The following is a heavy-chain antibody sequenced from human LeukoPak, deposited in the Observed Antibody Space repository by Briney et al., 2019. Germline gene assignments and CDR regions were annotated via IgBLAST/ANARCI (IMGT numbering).Heavy chain of an antibody. CDR3: AKDLGNWKYLIDY. CDR1: GFTFSSYS. D-gene: IGHD1-7*01. V-gene: IGHV3-23*01. CDR2: ISGSGGST. J-gene: IGHJ4*02. Sequence: GGSLRLSCAASGFTFSSYSMNWVRQAPGKGLEWVSAISGSGGSTNYADSVKGRFTISRDNSRNTLYLQMNSLRAEDTAVYHCAKDLGNWKYLIDYWGQGTLVTVSS.